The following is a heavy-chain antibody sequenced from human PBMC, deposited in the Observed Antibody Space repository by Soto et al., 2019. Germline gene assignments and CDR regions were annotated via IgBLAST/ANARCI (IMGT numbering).Heavy chain of an antibody. CDR3: AAAWLMVYPHDAFDI. Sequence: SVKVSCKASGFTFTSSAVQWVRQARGQRLEWIGWIVVGSGNTNYAQKFQERVTITRDMSTSTAYMELSSPRSEDTAVYYCAAAWLMVYPHDAFDIWGQGTMVTVSS. J-gene: IGHJ3*02. V-gene: IGHV1-58*01. CDR2: IVVGSGNT. CDR1: GFTFTSSA. D-gene: IGHD2-8*01.